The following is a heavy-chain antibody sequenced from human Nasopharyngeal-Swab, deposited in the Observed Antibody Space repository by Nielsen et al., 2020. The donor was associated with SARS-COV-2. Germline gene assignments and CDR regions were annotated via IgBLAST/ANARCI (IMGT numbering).Heavy chain of an antibody. CDR1: GGSFSGYY. Sequence: SETLSLTCAVYGGSFSGYYWSWIRQPPGKGLEWIGEIYHSGSTNYNPSLKSRVTISVDKSKNQFSLKLSSVTAADTAVYYCARGTGTAAGFDYWGQGTLVTVSS. J-gene: IGHJ4*02. CDR3: ARGTGTAAGFDY. CDR2: IYHSGST. D-gene: IGHD1-1*01. V-gene: IGHV4-34*01.